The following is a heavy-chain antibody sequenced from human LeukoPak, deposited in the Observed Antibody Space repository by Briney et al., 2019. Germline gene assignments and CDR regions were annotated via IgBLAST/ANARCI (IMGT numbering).Heavy chain of an antibody. CDR1: GGSFSGYY. D-gene: IGHD5-18*01. J-gene: IGHJ4*02. CDR3: ARTGIQLWLRGPFDY. CDR2: INHSGST. V-gene: IGHV4-34*01. Sequence: SETLSLTCDVYGGSFSGYYWSWIRQPPGKGLEWIGEINHSGSTNYNPSLKSRVTISVDTSKNQFSLKLSSVTAADTAVYYCARTGIQLWLRGPFDYWGQGTLVTVSS.